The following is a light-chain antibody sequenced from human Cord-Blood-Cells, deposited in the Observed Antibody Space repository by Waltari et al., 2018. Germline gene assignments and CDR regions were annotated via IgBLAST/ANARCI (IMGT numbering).Light chain of an antibody. Sequence: DVVMTQSPLSLPVTLGQPASISCRSSQSLVYSDGNTYLNWFQQRPGQSPRRQMYKVANRDSGVPDRFSGIGSSTDFTLKISRVEAEDVGVYYFMQGTHSPWTFGQGTKVEIK. V-gene: IGKV2-30*01. J-gene: IGKJ1*01. CDR1: QSLVYSDGNTY. CDR2: KVA. CDR3: MQGTHSPWT.